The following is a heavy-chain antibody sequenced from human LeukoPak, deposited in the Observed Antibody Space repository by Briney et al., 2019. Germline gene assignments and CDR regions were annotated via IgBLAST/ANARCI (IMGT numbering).Heavy chain of an antibody. J-gene: IGHJ3*02. CDR2: LSGDEVSL. CDR1: GFTFSRNW. Sequence: GGSLRLSHAASGFTFSRNWMHWVRQAPGKRLECFSRLSGDEVSLSYADSMQGRFTIYRDNAKNTLYLQMNSLRAEETAVYYCVREYCDTTSCSNHDAFYIWGQGTMVTVSS. D-gene: IGHD2-2*01. CDR3: VREYCDTTSCSNHDAFYI. V-gene: IGHV3-74*01.